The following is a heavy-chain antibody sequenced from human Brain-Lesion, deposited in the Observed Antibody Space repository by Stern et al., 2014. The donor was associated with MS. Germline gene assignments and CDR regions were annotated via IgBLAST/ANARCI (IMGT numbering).Heavy chain of an antibody. J-gene: IGHJ4*02. V-gene: IGHV3-49*03. CDR3: TRDRLDYGYSYFDY. D-gene: IGHD4-17*01. CDR2: IRSKVYGGAA. CDR1: GFSFGDYA. Sequence: VQLVESGGGLIEPWRSLRLSCTASGFSFGDYAINWIRQAPGKGLEWVGFIRSKVYGGAAEYAASVKGRFTISRDDSKSIAYLQVNGLKTEDTAVYYCTRDRLDYGYSYFDYWGQGTLVTVSS.